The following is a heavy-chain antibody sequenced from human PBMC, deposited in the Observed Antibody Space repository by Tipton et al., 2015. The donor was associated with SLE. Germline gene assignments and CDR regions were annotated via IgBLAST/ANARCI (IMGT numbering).Heavy chain of an antibody. CDR2: IYYSGST. V-gene: IGHV4-39*01. CDR1: GGSISSYY. J-gene: IGHJ3*02. D-gene: IGHD6-13*01. CDR3: AGGIAAAEFAAFDI. Sequence: LSLTCTVSGGSISSYYWGWIRPPPGKGLEWIGSIYYSGSTYYNPSLKSRVTISVDTSKNQFSLKLSSVTAADTAVYYCAGGIAAAEFAAFDIWGQGTMVTVSS.